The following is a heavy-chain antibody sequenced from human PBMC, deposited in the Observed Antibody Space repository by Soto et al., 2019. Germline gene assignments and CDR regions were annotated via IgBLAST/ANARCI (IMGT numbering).Heavy chain of an antibody. J-gene: IGHJ5*02. CDR2: IKQDGSEK. CDR1: GFTFSSYW. D-gene: IGHD5-12*01. V-gene: IGHV3-7*01. Sequence: PGGSLRLSCAASGFTFSSYWMSWVRQAPGKGLEWVANIKQDGSEKYYVDSVKGRFTISRDNAKNSLYLQMNSLRAEDTAVYYCERKNSGYDSTGWFDPWGQGTLVTVYS. CDR3: ERKNSGYDSTGWFDP.